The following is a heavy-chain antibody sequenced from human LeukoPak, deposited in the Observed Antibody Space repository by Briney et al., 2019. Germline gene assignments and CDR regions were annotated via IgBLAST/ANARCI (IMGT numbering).Heavy chain of an antibody. CDR1: GFTFGDYA. CDR2: IRSKAYGGTT. J-gene: IGHJ4*02. V-gene: IGHV3-49*04. D-gene: IGHD5-24*01. Sequence: QPGRSLILSCTSSGFTFGDYAMSWVRQAPGKGLEWVGFIRSKAYGGTTEYAASVKGRFTISRDDSKSIAYLQMNSLKTEDTAVYYCSKIATGYFDCWGQGSLVTVSS. CDR3: SKIATGYFDC.